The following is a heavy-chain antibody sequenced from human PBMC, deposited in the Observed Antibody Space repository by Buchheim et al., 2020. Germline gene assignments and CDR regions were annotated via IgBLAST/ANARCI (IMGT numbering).Heavy chain of an antibody. J-gene: IGHJ4*02. D-gene: IGHD3-10*01. CDR3: VRDMYGSGDY. CDR2: INREGTTT. V-gene: IGHV3-74*01. Sequence: EVQLVESGGGLVQPGGSLRLSCSAPGFPFSIYWMHWVRQAPGKGLAWVSHINREGTTTNYADSVRGRFTLSRDNGKNTLYLQMSNLGAEDTAVYYCVRDMYGSGDYWGQGTL. CDR1: GFPFSIYW.